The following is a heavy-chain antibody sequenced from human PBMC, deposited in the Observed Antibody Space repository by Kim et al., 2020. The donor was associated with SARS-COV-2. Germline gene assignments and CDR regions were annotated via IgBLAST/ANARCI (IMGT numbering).Heavy chain of an antibody. CDR2: ISGYNGQR. J-gene: IGHJ1*01. D-gene: IGHD2-21*01. Sequence: ASVKVSCKASGYSFSKYGISWVRQAPGQGLEWMGWISGYNGQRKYAEKVQGRVTMTTDTSTSTAYMELRSLKSDDTAVYYCATERGVVVIGVISDFWGQG. CDR1: GYSFSKYG. CDR3: ATERGVVVIGVISDF. V-gene: IGHV1-18*01.